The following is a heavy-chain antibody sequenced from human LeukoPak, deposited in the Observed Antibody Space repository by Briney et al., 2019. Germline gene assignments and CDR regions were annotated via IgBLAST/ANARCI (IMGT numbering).Heavy chain of an antibody. CDR1: GYTFTSYG. J-gene: IGHJ4*02. Sequence: WASVKVSCKASGYTFTSYGISWVRQAPGQGLEWMGWISAYNGNTNYAQKLQGRVTMTTDTSTSTAYMELRSLRSDDTAVYYCARGTHWDYYDSSGYYGYWGQGTLVTVSS. CDR3: ARGTHWDYYDSSGYYGY. CDR2: ISAYNGNT. D-gene: IGHD3-22*01. V-gene: IGHV1-18*01.